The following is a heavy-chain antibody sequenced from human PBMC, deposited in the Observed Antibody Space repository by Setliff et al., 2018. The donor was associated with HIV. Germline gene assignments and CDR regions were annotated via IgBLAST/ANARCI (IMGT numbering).Heavy chain of an antibody. V-gene: IGHV1-2*02. CDR3: ATGRDSSGYYFLADY. CDR2: INPNSGGT. CDR1: GYTFTGYH. J-gene: IGHJ4*02. D-gene: IGHD3-22*01. Sequence: ASVKVSCKTSGYTFTGYHMHWVRQAPGQGLEWMGWINPNSGGTIYAQKFQDRVTMTRDTSSSTAYMELSWLRSDDTAVYYCATGRDSSGYYFLADYWGRGTLVTVSS.